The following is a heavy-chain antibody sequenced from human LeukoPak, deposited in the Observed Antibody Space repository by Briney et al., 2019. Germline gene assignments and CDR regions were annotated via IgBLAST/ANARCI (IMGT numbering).Heavy chain of an antibody. J-gene: IGHJ4*02. CDR2: IKQDGTEK. CDR3: ARDEVYSSGWQYFNY. Sequence: GGSLRLSCAPSGFTFRSYWMSWVRQAPGKGGEWVANIKQDGTEKYYVDSVRGRFTISRDNAKNSLYLEMNSLRAEDTAVYYCARDEVYSSGWQYFNYWGQGTLVTVSS. V-gene: IGHV3-7*01. D-gene: IGHD3-22*01. CDR1: GFTFRSYW.